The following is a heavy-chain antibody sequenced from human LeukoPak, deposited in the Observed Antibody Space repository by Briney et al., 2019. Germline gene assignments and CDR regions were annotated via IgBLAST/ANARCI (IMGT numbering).Heavy chain of an antibody. V-gene: IGHV3-30*04. CDR2: ISYDGSNK. D-gene: IGHD1-26*01. CDR1: GVTFSSYA. J-gene: IGHJ4*02. CDR3: ARTWEEYYFDY. Sequence: RRALRLSCAASGVTFSSYAMHWVRQAPGKGLEWVAVISYDGSNKYYADSVKGRFTISRDNSKNTLYLQMNSLRAEDTAVYYCARTWEEYYFDYWGQGTLVTVSS.